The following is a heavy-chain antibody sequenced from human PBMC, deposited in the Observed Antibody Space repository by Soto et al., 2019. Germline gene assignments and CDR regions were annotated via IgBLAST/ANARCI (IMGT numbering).Heavy chain of an antibody. D-gene: IGHD2-15*01. CDR2: INHSGST. J-gene: IGHJ6*03. CDR3: ARGRLGEQEITSGGSASHYYYYMDV. Sequence: SETLSLTCAVYGGSFSGYYWSWIRQPPGKGLEWIGEINHSGSTNYNPSLKSRVTISVDTSKNQFSLKLSSVTAADTAVYYCARGRLGEQEITSGGSASHYYYYMDVWGKGTTVTVSS. V-gene: IGHV4-34*01. CDR1: GGSFSGYY.